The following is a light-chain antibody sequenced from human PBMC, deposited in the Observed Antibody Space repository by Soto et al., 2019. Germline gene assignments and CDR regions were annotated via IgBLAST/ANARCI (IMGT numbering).Light chain of an antibody. J-gene: IGLJ1*01. V-gene: IGLV2-8*01. Sequence: QSVLTQPPCASGSPGQSVALSCTGTASDIGGYTFVSWYQQHPGKAPKLLIYDVNKRPSGVPDRFSGSKSGNTASLTVSGLQAEDEADYYCSAHGGTNPYVFGTGTKLTVL. CDR2: DVN. CDR1: ASDIGGYTF. CDR3: SAHGGTNPYV.